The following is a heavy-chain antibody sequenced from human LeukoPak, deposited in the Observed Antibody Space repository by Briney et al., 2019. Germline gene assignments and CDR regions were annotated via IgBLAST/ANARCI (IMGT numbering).Heavy chain of an antibody. Sequence: SETLSLTCTVSGGSISSGGYYWSWIRQPPGKGLEWIGYIYYSGSTYYNPSLKSRVTISVDTSKNQFSLKLSSVTAADTAVYYCARSDSSGYLLGAFDIWGQGTMVTVSS. V-gene: IGHV4-31*03. J-gene: IGHJ3*02. D-gene: IGHD3-22*01. CDR3: ARSDSSGYLLGAFDI. CDR2: IYYSGST. CDR1: GGSISSGGYY.